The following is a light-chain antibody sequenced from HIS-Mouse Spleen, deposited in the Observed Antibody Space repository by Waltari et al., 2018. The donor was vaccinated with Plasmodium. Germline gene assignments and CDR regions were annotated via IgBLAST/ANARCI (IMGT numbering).Light chain of an antibody. CDR1: SSDVGGYNY. CDR3: SSYTSSSTLYYV. J-gene: IGLJ1*01. CDR2: DVS. Sequence: QSALTQPASVSGSPGQSITISCTGTSSDVGGYNYVSWYQQHPGKAPILMIYDVSNRPSGVSNRCSGSKSGNTASLTISGLQAEDEADYYCSSYTSSSTLYYVFGTGTKVTVL. V-gene: IGLV2-14*03.